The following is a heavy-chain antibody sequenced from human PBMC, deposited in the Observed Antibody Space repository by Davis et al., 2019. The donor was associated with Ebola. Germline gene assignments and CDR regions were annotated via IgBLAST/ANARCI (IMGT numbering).Heavy chain of an antibody. CDR1: GFTFSNYW. D-gene: IGHD3-22*01. J-gene: IGHJ3*02. CDR3: ARRGYYYDSSGYHGGAFDI. CDR2: IYPGDSDT. V-gene: IGHV5-51*01. Sequence: GESLKISCKGSGFTFSNYWIGWVRQMPGKGLEWMGIIYPGDSDTRYSSSFQGQVTISADKSISAAYLQWSSLKASDTAMYYCARRGYYYDSSGYHGGAFDIWGQGTMVTVSS.